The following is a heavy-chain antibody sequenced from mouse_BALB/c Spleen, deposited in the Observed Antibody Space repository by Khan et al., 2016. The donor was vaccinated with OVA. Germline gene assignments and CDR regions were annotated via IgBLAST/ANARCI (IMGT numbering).Heavy chain of an antibody. CDR1: GYSITSDYA. V-gene: IGHV3-2*02. D-gene: IGHD4-1*01. CDR2: ISYSGST. J-gene: IGHJ4*01. Sequence: VQLVESGPGLVKPSQSLSLTCTVAGYSITSDYAWNWIRQFPGNKLEWMGYISYSGSTTYNPSLKSRISITRDTSKDQFFLQLKSVTSEDTATXYCASALGRYYALDYWGQGTSVTVSS. CDR3: ASALGRYYALDY.